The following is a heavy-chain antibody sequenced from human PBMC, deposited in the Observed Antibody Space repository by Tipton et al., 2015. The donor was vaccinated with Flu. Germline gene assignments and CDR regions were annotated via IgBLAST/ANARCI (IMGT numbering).Heavy chain of an antibody. CDR1: GGSISSYY. Sequence: TLSLTCTVSGGSISSYYWSWIRQPPGKGLEWIGYIYYSGSTNYNPSLKSRVTISVDTSKNQFSLKLSSVAAADTAVYYCAGGLVDTAMVTGGGDAFDIWGQGTMVTVSS. D-gene: IGHD5-18*01. V-gene: IGHV4-59*08. CDR3: AGGLVDTAMVTGGGDAFDI. J-gene: IGHJ3*02. CDR2: IYYSGST.